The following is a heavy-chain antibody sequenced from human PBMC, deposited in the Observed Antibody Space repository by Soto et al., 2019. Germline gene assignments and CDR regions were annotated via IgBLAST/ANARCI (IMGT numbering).Heavy chain of an antibody. V-gene: IGHV3-23*01. J-gene: IGHJ4*02. CDR1: GFTFSSYA. Sequence: GGSLRLSCAASGFTFSSYAMSWVRQTPGKGLEWVSAISGSGGSTYYADSVKGRFTISRDNSKNTLYLQMNSLRAADTAVYYCANGELFIAALFDYWGQGTLVTVSS. CDR2: ISGSGGST. D-gene: IGHD6-6*01. CDR3: ANGELFIAALFDY.